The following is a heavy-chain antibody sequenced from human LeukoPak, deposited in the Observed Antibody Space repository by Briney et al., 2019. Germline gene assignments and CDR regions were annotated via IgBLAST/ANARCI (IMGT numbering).Heavy chain of an antibody. J-gene: IGHJ4*02. CDR3: ARDEVSYGSVSSLDY. CDR2: IGSSSSTI. CDR1: GFTFSSDS. V-gene: IGHV3-48*01. Sequence: GGPLRLSCAASGFTFSSDSMNWVRQAPGKGLEWVSYIGSSSSTIYYADSVKGRFTISRDNAKNSLYLQMNSLRAEDTAVYYCARDEVSYGSVSSLDYWGQGTLVTVSS. D-gene: IGHD3-10*01.